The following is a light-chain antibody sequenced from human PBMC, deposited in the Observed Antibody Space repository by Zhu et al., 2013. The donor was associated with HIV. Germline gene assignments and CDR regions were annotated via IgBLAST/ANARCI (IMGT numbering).Light chain of an antibody. V-gene: IGKV3-20*01. CDR2: STS. CDR1: RTVTSTY. Sequence: EIVLTQSPGTLSLSPGERVSLSCRASRTVTSTYLAWYQQHPGQAPRLLISSTSNRATGIPDRFTGSGSGTGFTLTISNFQPDDVAVYFCQQYNSAPLTFGGGTNVEI. J-gene: IGKJ4*01. CDR3: QQYNSAPLT.